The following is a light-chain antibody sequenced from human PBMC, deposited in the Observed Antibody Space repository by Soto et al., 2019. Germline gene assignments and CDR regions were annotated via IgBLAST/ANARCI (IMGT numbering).Light chain of an antibody. CDR1: QNINRY. J-gene: IGKJ4*01. V-gene: IGKV1-39*01. CDR3: QQTYSAPLT. CDR2: AAS. Sequence: DIQMTPSPSSLSASVGDRVTITCRASQNINRYLNWYQQKPGKAPKLLIRAASSLQSGVPSRFSGSGSGTDYTLTISSLQPEDFATYYCQQTYSAPLTFGGGTKVEIK.